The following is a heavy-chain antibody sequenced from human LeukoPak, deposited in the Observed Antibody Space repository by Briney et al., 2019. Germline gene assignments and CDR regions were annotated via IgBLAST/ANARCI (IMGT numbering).Heavy chain of an antibody. CDR3: ARDRRHYDFWSGYNPVFDP. CDR2: ISAYNGNT. Sequence: ASVKVSCKASGGTFSSYAISWVRQAPGQGLEWMGWISAYNGNTNYAQKLQGRVTMTTDTSTSTAYMELRSLRSDDTAVYYCARDRRHYDFWSGYNPVFDPWGQGTLVTVSS. V-gene: IGHV1-18*01. D-gene: IGHD3-3*01. CDR1: GGTFSSYA. J-gene: IGHJ5*02.